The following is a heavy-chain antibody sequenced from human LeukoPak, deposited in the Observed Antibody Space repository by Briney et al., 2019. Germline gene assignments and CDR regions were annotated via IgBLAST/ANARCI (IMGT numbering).Heavy chain of an antibody. D-gene: IGHD2-2*01. J-gene: IGHJ4*02. CDR1: GYTFTSNY. CDR2: INPNSGGT. Sequence: GASVKVSCKASGYTFTSNYMQWVRLAPGQGLEWMGWINPNSGGTNYAQKFQGRVTMTRDTSISTAYMELSRLRSDDTAVYYCARDLIVVVPAAMYYWGQGTLVTVSS. V-gene: IGHV1-2*02. CDR3: ARDLIVVVPAAMYY.